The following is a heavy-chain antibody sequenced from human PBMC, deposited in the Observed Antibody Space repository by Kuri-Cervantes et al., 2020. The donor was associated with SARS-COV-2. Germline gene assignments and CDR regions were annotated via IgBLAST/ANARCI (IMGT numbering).Heavy chain of an antibody. V-gene: IGHV4-38-2*01. J-gene: IGHJ5*02. Sequence: GSLRLSCAVSGYSISSGYYWGWIRQPPGKGLEWIGSIYHSGSTYYNPSLKSRVTISVDTSKNQFSLKLSSVTAADTAVYYCARGVAARPVLSVGWFDPWGQGTLVTVSS. CDR1: GYSISSGYY. D-gene: IGHD6-6*01. CDR3: ARGVAARPVLSVGWFDP. CDR2: IYHSGST.